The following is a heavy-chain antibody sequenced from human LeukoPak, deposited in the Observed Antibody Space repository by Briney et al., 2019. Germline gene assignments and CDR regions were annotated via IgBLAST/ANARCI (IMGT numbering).Heavy chain of an antibody. V-gene: IGHV4-39*07. J-gene: IGHJ4*02. CDR2: IYYSGST. CDR1: GGSISSSSYY. CDR3: ARARLSLFDY. D-gene: IGHD2-21*02. Sequence: PSETLSLTCTVSGGSISSSSYYWGWIRQPPGKGLEWIGSIYYSGSTYYNPSLKSRVTISVDTSKNQFSLKLSSVTAADTAVYYCARARLSLFDYWGQGTLVTVSS.